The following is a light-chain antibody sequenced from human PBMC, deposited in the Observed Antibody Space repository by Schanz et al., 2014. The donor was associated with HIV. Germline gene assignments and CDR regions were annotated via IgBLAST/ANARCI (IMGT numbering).Light chain of an antibody. CDR3: QQYVTSTRIT. V-gene: IGKV3-20*01. CDR1: QSVTSN. Sequence: EIVMTQSPGTLSVSPGERATLSCRASQSVTSNLAWYQQKPGQAPRLLIYGASNRATGIPDRFSGSGSGTDFTLTISRLEPEDSAVYYCQQYVTSTRITFGGGTKVEIK. CDR2: GAS. J-gene: IGKJ4*01.